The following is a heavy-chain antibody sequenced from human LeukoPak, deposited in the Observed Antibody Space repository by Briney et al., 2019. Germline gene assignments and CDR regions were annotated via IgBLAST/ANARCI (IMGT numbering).Heavy chain of an antibody. CDR3: AKVPRVWTYFDY. CDR2: ISGSGGST. D-gene: IGHD6-13*01. V-gene: IGHV3-23*01. CDR1: GFIFSSA. Sequence: GGSLRLSRAASGFIFSSAWMTWVRQAPGKGLEWVSAISGSGGSTYYADSVKGRFTISRDNSKNTLYLQMNGLRAADTAVYYCAKVPRVWTYFDYWGQGTLVTVSS. J-gene: IGHJ4*02.